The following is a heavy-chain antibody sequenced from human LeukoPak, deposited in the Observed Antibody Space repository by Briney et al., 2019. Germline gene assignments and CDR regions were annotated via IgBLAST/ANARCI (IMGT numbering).Heavy chain of an antibody. D-gene: IGHD3-22*01. Sequence: ASVKISCKASGYTFTRYYIHWVRQAPGQGLEWMGIIDPSGGSTNYAQKFQGRVTMTRDMSTSTVYMELSNLRSEDTAVYYCARDSDSSGYYFDYWGQGTLVTVSS. J-gene: IGHJ4*02. CDR2: IDPSGGST. CDR3: ARDSDSSGYYFDY. CDR1: GYTFTRYY. V-gene: IGHV1-46*01.